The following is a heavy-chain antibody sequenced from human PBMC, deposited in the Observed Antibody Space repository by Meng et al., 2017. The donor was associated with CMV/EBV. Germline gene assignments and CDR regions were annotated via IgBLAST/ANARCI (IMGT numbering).Heavy chain of an antibody. CDR3: ARVRGGNSGWFDP. J-gene: IGHJ5*02. CDR2: INWNGGST. CDR1: GFTFDDYG. V-gene: IGHV3-20*04. Sequence: GESLKIPRAASGFTFDDYGMSWVRQAPGKGLEWVSGINWNGGSTGYADSVKGRFTISRDNAKNSLYLQMNSLRAEDTALYYCARVRGGNSGWFDPWGQGTLVTVSS. D-gene: IGHD4-23*01.